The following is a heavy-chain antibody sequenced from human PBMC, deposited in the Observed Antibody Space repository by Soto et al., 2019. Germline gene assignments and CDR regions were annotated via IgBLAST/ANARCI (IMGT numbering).Heavy chain of an antibody. D-gene: IGHD2-8*01. CDR1: GFTFSIYS. V-gene: IGHV3-21*01. CDR2: ISSSSSYI. CDR3: ARAVSVRGAVDY. Sequence: PGGSLRLASAASGFTFSIYSMNGVRQAPGKGLEWVSSISSSSSYIYYADSVKGRFTISRDNAKNSLYLQMNSLRAEDTAVYYCARAVSVRGAVDYWGQGTLVTVSS. J-gene: IGHJ4*02.